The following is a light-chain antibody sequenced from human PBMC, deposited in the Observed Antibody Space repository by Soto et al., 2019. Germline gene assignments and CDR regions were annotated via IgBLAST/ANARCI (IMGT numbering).Light chain of an antibody. CDR1: QSISSY. Sequence: DIQMTQSPSSLSASVGDRVTITCRASQSISSYLNWYQQKPAKAPTLLLYAASSLQSGVPSRFSGSGAWTDFTLTISSLQPEDCATDYCQQSYSTPFTFGQGTKLEIK. CDR2: AAS. J-gene: IGKJ2*01. CDR3: QQSYSTPFT. V-gene: IGKV1-39*01.